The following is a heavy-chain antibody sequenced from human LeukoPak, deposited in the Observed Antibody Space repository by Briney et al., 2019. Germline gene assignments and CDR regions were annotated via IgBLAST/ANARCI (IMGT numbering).Heavy chain of an antibody. Sequence: GGSLRLSCQAAGFTFNKYWKTWVRQAPGKGLEWLANTNQDGGETNYVDSVKGRFTISRDNAKNSVYLQMNSLRVEDTGVYYCAGNLMDVWGQGTTVTVSS. CDR2: TNQDGGET. D-gene: IGHD2/OR15-2a*01. J-gene: IGHJ6*02. V-gene: IGHV3-7*01. CDR3: AGNLMDV. CDR1: GFTFNKYW.